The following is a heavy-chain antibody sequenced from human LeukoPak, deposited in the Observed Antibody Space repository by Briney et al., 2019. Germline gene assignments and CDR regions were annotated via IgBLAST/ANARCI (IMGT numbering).Heavy chain of an antibody. D-gene: IGHD2-21*02. CDR3: ARSGDRRIYYYYGMDV. V-gene: IGHV5-51*01. Sequence: GESLKISCKGSGYIFTNYWIGWVRPMPGKGLEWMGIIYPGDSDTRYSPSFQGQVTISADKSINTAYLQWSSLKASDTAMYYCARSGDRRIYYYYGMDVWGQGTTVTVSS. J-gene: IGHJ6*02. CDR1: GYIFTNYW. CDR2: IYPGDSDT.